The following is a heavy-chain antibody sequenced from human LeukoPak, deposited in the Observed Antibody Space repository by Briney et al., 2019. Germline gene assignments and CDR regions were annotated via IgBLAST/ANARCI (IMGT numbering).Heavy chain of an antibody. CDR3: AKVAPRGGSYSLYYFDY. J-gene: IGHJ4*02. V-gene: IGHV3-43*02. D-gene: IGHD3-10*01. Sequence: PGGSLRLSCAASGFTFDDYAMHWVRQAPGKGLEWVSLISGDGGSTYYADSVKGRFTISGDNSKNSLYLQMNSLRTEDTALYYCAKVAPRGGSYSLYYFDYWGQGTLVTVSS. CDR2: ISGDGGST. CDR1: GFTFDDYA.